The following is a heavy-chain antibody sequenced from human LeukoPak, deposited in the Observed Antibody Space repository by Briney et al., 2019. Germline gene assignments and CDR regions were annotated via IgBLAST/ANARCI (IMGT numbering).Heavy chain of an antibody. Sequence: GGSLRLSCAASGFTFSSYAMSWVRQAPGKGLEWVSAISGSGGSTYYADSVKGRFTISRDNSKNTLYLQMNSLRAEDTAVYYCAKDAGINYDFWSGYYNYFDYWGQGTLDTVSS. CDR2: ISGSGGST. D-gene: IGHD3-3*01. V-gene: IGHV3-23*01. CDR1: GFTFSSYA. CDR3: AKDAGINYDFWSGYYNYFDY. J-gene: IGHJ4*02.